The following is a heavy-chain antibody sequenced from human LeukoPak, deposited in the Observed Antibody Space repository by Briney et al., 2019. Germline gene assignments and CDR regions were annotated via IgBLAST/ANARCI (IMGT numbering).Heavy chain of an antibody. CDR2: IYYSGST. CDR3: AREYHGAANAFDI. J-gene: IGHJ3*02. V-gene: IGHV4-31*03. D-gene: IGHD2-15*01. CDR1: GGSISSGGYY. Sequence: SETLSLTCTVSGGSISSGGYYWSWIRQHPGKGLEWIGYIYYSGSTYYNPSLKSRVTISIDTSKNQFSLKLSSVTAADTAVYYCAREYHGAANAFDIWGQGTMVTVSS.